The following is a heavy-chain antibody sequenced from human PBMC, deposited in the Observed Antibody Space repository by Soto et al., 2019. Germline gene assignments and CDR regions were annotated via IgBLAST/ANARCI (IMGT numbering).Heavy chain of an antibody. J-gene: IGHJ4*02. V-gene: IGHV1-2*04. CDR1: GYIFTGYY. CDR3: ARGSRIAVAGNPFSDY. D-gene: IGHD6-19*01. CDR2: INPNSGDT. Sequence: QVQLVQSGAEVKKPGASVKVSCKASGYIFTGYYMHWVRQAPGQGLEWMGWINPNSGDTNYAQKFQGCVTMTRDTSISTAYMELSRLTVDDTAVYYCARGSRIAVAGNPFSDYWGQGTLVTVSS.